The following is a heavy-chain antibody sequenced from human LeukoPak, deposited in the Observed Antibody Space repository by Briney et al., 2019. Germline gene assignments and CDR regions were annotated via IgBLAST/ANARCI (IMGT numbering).Heavy chain of an antibody. J-gene: IGHJ4*02. CDR2: SSGNGLGR. D-gene: IGHD6-13*01. V-gene: IGHV3-23*01. CDR1: GFTFSRNA. CDR3: AKDANDLRSSSYFSPIDF. Sequence: GGSLRLSCAASGFTFSRNAMNWVRQAPGRGLEWGAASSGNGLGRYYADSVNGRFNISRDNSRNTLYLQMNTLSIEDTAFYYCAKDANDLRSSSYFSPIDFWGQGTLVTVSS.